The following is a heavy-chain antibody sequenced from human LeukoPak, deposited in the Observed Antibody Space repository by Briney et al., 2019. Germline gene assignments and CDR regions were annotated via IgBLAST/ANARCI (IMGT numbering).Heavy chain of an antibody. J-gene: IGHJ4*02. CDR3: ARWDGYNSQFDY. CDR1: GGSISPYY. V-gene: IGHV4-59*01. Sequence: PSETLSLTCTVSGGSISPYYWSWIRQPPGKGLEWVGYIHYSGSTNYNPSLRSRVTISLDTSKSQFSLKLKSVTAADTAVYYCARWDGYNSQFDYWGQGTLVSVSS. D-gene: IGHD5-24*01. CDR2: IHYSGST.